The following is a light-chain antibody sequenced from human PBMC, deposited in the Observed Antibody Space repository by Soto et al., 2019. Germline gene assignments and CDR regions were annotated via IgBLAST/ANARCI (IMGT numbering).Light chain of an antibody. V-gene: IGKV3-15*01. Sequence: EIVMTQSPVTLSVSPGERATLSCRASQSVSSNLAWYQQKPGQAPRLLIYGASTRATGIPARFSGSGSGTEFTLTISSLQYEDFAVDYCQQYNNWPPWTFGQGTKVEIK. CDR2: GAS. CDR3: QQYNNWPPWT. CDR1: QSVSSN. J-gene: IGKJ1*01.